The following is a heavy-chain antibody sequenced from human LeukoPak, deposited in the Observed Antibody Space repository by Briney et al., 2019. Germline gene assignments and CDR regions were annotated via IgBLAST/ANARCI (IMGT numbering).Heavy chain of an antibody. CDR1: GGSISSYH. J-gene: IGHJ4*02. V-gene: IGHV4-59*01. CDR3: ARGGYYYDSSGYYSFDY. CDR2: IYYSGST. Sequence: PSETLSLTCTVSGGSISSYHWSWIRQPPGKGLEWIGYIYYSGSTNYNPSLKSRVTISVDTSKNQFSLKLSSVTAADTAVYYCARGGYYYDSSGYYSFDYWGQGTLVTVSS. D-gene: IGHD3-22*01.